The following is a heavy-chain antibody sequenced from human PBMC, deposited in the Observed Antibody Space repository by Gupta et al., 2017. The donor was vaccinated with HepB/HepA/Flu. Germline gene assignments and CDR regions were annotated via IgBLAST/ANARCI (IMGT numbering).Heavy chain of an antibody. Sequence: QVQLQQWGAGLLKPSETLSLTCAVYGGSFSGYYWSWIRQPPGKGLEWIGEINHSGSTNYNPSLKSRVTISVDTSKNQFSLKLSSVTAADTAVYYCARGGSLRMVRGVYNYYYYYYMDVWGKGTTVTVSS. CDR2: INHSGST. J-gene: IGHJ6*03. V-gene: IGHV4-34*01. CDR3: ARGGSLRMVRGVYNYYYYYYMDV. CDR1: GGSFSGYY. D-gene: IGHD3-10*01.